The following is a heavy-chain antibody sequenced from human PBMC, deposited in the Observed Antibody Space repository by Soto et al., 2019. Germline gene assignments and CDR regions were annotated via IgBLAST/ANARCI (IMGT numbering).Heavy chain of an antibody. Sequence: SDTLSLTCTVSGGSISSGGYYWSWIRQHPGKGLEWIGYIYYSGSTYYNPSLKSRVTISVDTSKNQFSLKLSSVTAADTAVYYCARPRVTMVRGVPTYDFDIWGQGTMVS. V-gene: IGHV4-31*03. J-gene: IGHJ3*02. CDR1: GGSISSGGYY. CDR2: IYYSGST. D-gene: IGHD3-10*01. CDR3: ARPRVTMVRGVPTYDFDI.